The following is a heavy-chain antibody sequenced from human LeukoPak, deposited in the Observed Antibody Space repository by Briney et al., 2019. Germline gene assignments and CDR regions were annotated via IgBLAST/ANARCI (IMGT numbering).Heavy chain of an antibody. CDR2: ISGSGGST. V-gene: IGHV3-23*01. D-gene: IGHD6-19*01. Sequence: GGSLRLSCAASGFTFSSYAMSWVRQAPGKGLEWVSAISGSGGSTYYADSVKGRFTISRDNSKNTLYLRMNSLRAEDTAVYYCAKGGYSSGWYSDRGGHFDYWGQGTLVTVSS. CDR3: AKGGYSSGWYSDRGGHFDY. CDR1: GFTFSSYA. J-gene: IGHJ4*02.